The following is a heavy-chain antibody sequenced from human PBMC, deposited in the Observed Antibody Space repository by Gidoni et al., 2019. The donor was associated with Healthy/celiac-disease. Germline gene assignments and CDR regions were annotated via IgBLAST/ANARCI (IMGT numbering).Heavy chain of an antibody. Sequence: EVQLVESGGGLVQPGRSLRLSCTASGFTFGDYAMSWVRQAPGKGLEWVGFIRSKAYGGTTEYAASVKGRFTISRDDSKSIAYLQMNSLKTEDTAVYYCTRDRKGGYYYDTPGRCGYWGQGTLVTVSS. J-gene: IGHJ4*02. V-gene: IGHV3-49*04. CDR3: TRDRKGGYYYDTPGRCGY. CDR1: GFTFGDYA. CDR2: IRSKAYGGTT. D-gene: IGHD3-22*01.